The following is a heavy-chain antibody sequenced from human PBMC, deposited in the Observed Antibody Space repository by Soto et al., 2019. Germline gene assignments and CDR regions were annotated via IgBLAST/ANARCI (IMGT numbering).Heavy chain of an antibody. CDR3: TRLYSSSNDYGMDV. CDR1: GFTFSGSA. J-gene: IGHJ6*02. D-gene: IGHD6-6*01. Sequence: GGSLRLSCAASGFTFSGSAMHWVRQASGKGLEWVGRIRSKANSYATAYAASVKGRFTISRDDSKNTAYLQMNSLKTEDTAVYYYTRLYSSSNDYGMDVWGQGTTVTVSS. V-gene: IGHV3-73*01. CDR2: IRSKANSYAT.